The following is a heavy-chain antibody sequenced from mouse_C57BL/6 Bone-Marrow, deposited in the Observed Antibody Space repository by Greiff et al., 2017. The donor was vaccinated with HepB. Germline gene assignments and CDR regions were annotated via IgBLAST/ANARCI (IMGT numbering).Heavy chain of an antibody. Sequence: EVMLVESGGGLVQPKGSLKLSCAASGFSFNTYAMNWVRQAPGKGLEWVARIRSKSNNYATYYADSVKDRFTISRDDSESMLYLQMNNLKTEDTAMYYCVRPKYGNYEYFDVWGTGTTVTVSS. J-gene: IGHJ1*03. CDR2: IRSKSNNYAT. D-gene: IGHD2-1*01. V-gene: IGHV10-1*01. CDR1: GFSFNTYA. CDR3: VRPKYGNYEYFDV.